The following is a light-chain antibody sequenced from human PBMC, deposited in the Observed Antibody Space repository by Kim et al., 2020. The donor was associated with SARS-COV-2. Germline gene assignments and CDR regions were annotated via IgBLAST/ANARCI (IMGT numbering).Light chain of an antibody. CDR1: RSVLYSSNNKNY. Sequence: ATINCKSSRSVLYSSNNKNYLAWYHQKPGQPPKLLIYWASTRESGVPDRFSGSGSGTDFTLTISSLQAEDVALYYCQQYYITPPTFGQGTRLEIK. CDR3: QQYYITPPT. J-gene: IGKJ5*01. V-gene: IGKV4-1*01. CDR2: WAS.